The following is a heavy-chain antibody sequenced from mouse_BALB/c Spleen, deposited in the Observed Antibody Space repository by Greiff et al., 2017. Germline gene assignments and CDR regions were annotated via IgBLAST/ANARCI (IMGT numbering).Heavy chain of an antibody. D-gene: IGHD2-1*01. J-gene: IGHJ3*01. Sequence: ESGPGILQPSQTLSLTCSFSGFSLSTSGMGVSWIRQPSGKGLEWLAHIYWDDDKRYNPSLKSRLTISKDTSRNQVFLKITSVDTADTATYYCARGYGNRFAYWGQGTLVTVSA. V-gene: IGHV8-12*01. CDR1: GFSLSTSGMG. CDR3: ARGYGNRFAY. CDR2: IYWDDDK.